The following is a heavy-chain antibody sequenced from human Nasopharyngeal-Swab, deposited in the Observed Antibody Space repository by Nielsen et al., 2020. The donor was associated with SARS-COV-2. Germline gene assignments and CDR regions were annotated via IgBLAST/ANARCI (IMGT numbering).Heavy chain of an antibody. Sequence: SLKISCAASGFTFDDYAMHWVRQAPGKGLGWVSGISWNSGSIGYADSVKGRFTISRDNAKNSLYLQMNSLRAEDTALYYCAKGGHGYSYGLVDYWGQGTLVTVSS. CDR3: AKGGHGYSYGLVDY. D-gene: IGHD5-18*01. V-gene: IGHV3-9*01. J-gene: IGHJ4*02. CDR2: ISWNSGSI. CDR1: GFTFDDYA.